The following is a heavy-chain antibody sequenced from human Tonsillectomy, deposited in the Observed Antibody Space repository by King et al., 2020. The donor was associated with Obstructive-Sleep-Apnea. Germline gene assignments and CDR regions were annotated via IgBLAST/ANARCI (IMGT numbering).Heavy chain of an antibody. D-gene: IGHD2-2*01. J-gene: IGHJ3*02. CDR3: ARELVQAAKDKRSDAFDI. Sequence: VQLVESGGDLVQPGGSLRLSCAASGFTVSSNYMSWVRQAPGKGLEWVSVIYSGGSTYYADSVKGRFTISRDNSKNTLYLQMNSLRAEDTAVYYCARELVQAAKDKRSDAFDIWGQGTMVTVSS. CDR2: IYSGGST. CDR1: GFTVSSNY. V-gene: IGHV3-66*01.